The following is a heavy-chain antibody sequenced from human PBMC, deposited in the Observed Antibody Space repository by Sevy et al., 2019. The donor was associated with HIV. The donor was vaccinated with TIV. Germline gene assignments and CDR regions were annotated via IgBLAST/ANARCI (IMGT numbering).Heavy chain of an antibody. CDR3: ARGGGRTDWGMDV. CDR2: ISDGGFG. V-gene: IGHV4-59*01. CDR1: GGSTSAYY. Sequence: SETLSLTCTVSGGSTSAYYWNWIRQPPGKGLEWIGYISDGGFGNDNPSLRSRVTISIDTSKNQFSLRLTSVSAADTAVYYCARGGGRTDWGMDVWGPGTTVTVSS. D-gene: IGHD1-1*01. J-gene: IGHJ6*02.